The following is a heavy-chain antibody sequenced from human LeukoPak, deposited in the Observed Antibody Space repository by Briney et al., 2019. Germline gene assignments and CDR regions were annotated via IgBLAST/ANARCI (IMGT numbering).Heavy chain of an antibody. CDR3: ARSLPSRIYDYVWGSYGPGGFDY. CDR2: ISGSGDNT. J-gene: IGHJ4*02. D-gene: IGHD3-16*01. CDR1: GFTFSSYA. Sequence: GGSLRLSCAASGFTFSSYAMSWVRQAPGKGLEWVSGISGSGDNTYYADSVKGRFTISRDNSKNTLYLQMNSLRADDTAVYYCARSLPSRIYDYVWGSYGPGGFDYWGQGTLVTVSS. V-gene: IGHV3-23*01.